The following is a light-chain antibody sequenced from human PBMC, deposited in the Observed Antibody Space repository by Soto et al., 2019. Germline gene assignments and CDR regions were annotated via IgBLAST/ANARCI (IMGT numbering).Light chain of an antibody. CDR3: QQRSNWPIT. V-gene: IGKV3-11*01. J-gene: IGKJ5*01. Sequence: EIVLTQSPDTLSLSPVERATLSCRASQSVGTSLAWYEQNPGQAPSLLISDVSNRATGIPARFSGSGSRTEFTLTISSLEPEDFEVYYCQQRSNWPITFGQGARLEIK. CDR1: QSVGTS. CDR2: DVS.